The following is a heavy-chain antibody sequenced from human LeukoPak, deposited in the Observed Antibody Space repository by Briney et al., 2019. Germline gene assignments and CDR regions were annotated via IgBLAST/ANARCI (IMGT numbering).Heavy chain of an antibody. Sequence: GGSLRLSCAASGFTFSSYAMSWFRQAPGKGLEWVGFIRSKAYGGTTEYAASVKGRFTISRDDSKSIAYLQMNSLKTEDTAVYYCTRDGGPRGYSYGYVDYWGQGTLVTVSS. CDR3: TRDGGPRGYSYGYVDY. CDR2: IRSKAYGGTT. J-gene: IGHJ4*02. CDR1: GFTFSSYA. D-gene: IGHD5-18*01. V-gene: IGHV3-49*03.